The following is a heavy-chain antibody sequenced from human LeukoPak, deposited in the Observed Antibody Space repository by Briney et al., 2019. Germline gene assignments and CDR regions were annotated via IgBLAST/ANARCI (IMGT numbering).Heavy chain of an antibody. CDR1: GFIFSGYW. J-gene: IGHJ4*02. V-gene: IGHV3-7*01. Sequence: GGSLRLSCAASGFIFSGYWMNWVRQAPGKGLEGVANIKQDGSEQHYVDSVRGRFTISRDNAKNSLYLQMNSLRVEDTAVYYCARDGFVGAADYWDQGTLVTVSS. D-gene: IGHD6-13*01. CDR3: ARDGFVGAADY. CDR2: IKQDGSEQ.